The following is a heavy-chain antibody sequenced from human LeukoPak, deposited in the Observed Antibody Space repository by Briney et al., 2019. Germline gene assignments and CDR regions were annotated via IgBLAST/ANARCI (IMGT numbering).Heavy chain of an antibody. Sequence: GGSLRLSCAASGFTFSSYWMSWVRQAPGKGLEWVANIKQDGSEKYYVDTVKGRFTISRDNAKNSLYLQMNSLRAEDTAVYYCAREYTSLARRPFDYWGQGTLVTVSS. J-gene: IGHJ4*02. CDR1: GFTFSSYW. CDR2: IKQDGSEK. CDR3: AREYTSLARRPFDY. D-gene: IGHD6-6*01. V-gene: IGHV3-7*03.